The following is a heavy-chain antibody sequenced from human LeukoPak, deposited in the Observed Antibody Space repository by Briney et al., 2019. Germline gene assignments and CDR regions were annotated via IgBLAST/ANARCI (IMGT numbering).Heavy chain of an antibody. Sequence: ASVKVSCKASGYTFTGYYMHWVRQAPGQGLEWMGWINPNSGGTNYAQKFQGRVTMTRDPSISSAYMELNSLRSDDTAVYYCARDAWLVGATNLYYFDHWGQGTLVTVSS. V-gene: IGHV1-2*02. CDR2: INPNSGGT. D-gene: IGHD1-26*01. CDR3: ARDAWLVGATNLYYFDH. CDR1: GYTFTGYY. J-gene: IGHJ4*02.